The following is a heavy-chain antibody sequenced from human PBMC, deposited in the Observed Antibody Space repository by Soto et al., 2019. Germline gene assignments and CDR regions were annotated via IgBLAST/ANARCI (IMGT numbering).Heavy chain of an antibody. Sequence: QVTLKESGPVLVKPTETLTLTCTVSGFSLSNARMGVSWMRQPPGKALEWLAHIFSNDEKSYSTSLKSRLTISKDPSKSQVVLTMTNMDPVDTATYYCARILIAAPENWFVPWGQGTLVTVSS. D-gene: IGHD6-13*01. CDR1: GFSLSNARMG. CDR3: ARILIAAPENWFVP. V-gene: IGHV2-26*01. J-gene: IGHJ5*02. CDR2: IFSNDEK.